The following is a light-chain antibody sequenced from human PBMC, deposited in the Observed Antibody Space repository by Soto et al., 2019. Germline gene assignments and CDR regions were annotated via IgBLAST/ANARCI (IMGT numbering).Light chain of an antibody. Sequence: QSALTQPRSVSGSPGQSVTISCTGTTSDIGGYYYVSWYQQRPGKAPKLMIFDVTKRPSGVPDRFSGSKSGNTASLTISGLQAEDEADYYCCSYAGSHTMVFGEGTKVTVL. CDR2: DVT. CDR3: CSYAGSHTMV. J-gene: IGLJ3*02. CDR1: TSDIGGYYY. V-gene: IGLV2-11*01.